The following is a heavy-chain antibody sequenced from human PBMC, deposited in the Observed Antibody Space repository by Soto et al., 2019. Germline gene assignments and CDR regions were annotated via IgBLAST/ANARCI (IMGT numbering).Heavy chain of an antibody. Sequence: QVQLVESGGGVVQPGRSLRLSCAASGFTFSSYGMHWVRQAPGKGLEWVAVIWYDGSNKYYADSVKGRFTISRDNSKNTLYLQMNSLRAEDTAVYYCAREVLMDTAFAWLGSAFDWYFDLWGRGTLVTVSS. V-gene: IGHV3-33*01. CDR1: GFTFSSYG. J-gene: IGHJ2*01. CDR2: IWYDGSNK. CDR3: AREVLMDTAFAWLGSAFDWYFDL. D-gene: IGHD5-18*01.